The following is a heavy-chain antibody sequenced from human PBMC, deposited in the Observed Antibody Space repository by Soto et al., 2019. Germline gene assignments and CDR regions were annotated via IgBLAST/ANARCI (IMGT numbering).Heavy chain of an antibody. V-gene: IGHV1-46*01. CDR1: GYTFTSYY. D-gene: IGHD3-3*01. CDR2: INPSGGST. CDR3: ARDPPYYDFWSGLMPNYYYYYGMDV. Sequence: ASVKVSCKASGYTFTSYYMHWVRQAPGQGLEWMGIINPSGGSTSYAQKFQGRVTMTRDTSTSTVYMELSSLRSEDTAVYYCARDPPYYDFWSGLMPNYYYYYGMDVWGQGTTVTVSS. J-gene: IGHJ6*02.